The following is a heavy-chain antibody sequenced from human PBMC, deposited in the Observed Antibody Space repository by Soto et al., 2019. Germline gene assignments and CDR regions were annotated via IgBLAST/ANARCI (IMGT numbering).Heavy chain of an antibody. V-gene: IGHV3-48*01. CDR1: GFAFSNYI. Sequence: GGSLRLSCVASGFAFSNYIMNWVRQAPGKGLEWVSYIRSSGSPTYYAGSVKGRFTISRDNAKKSLYLQMNSLRAEDTAVYYGARMTSSISTVCWGQGTLVTVSS. CDR3: ARMTSSISTVC. D-gene: IGHD2-2*01. J-gene: IGHJ4*02. CDR2: IRSSGSPT.